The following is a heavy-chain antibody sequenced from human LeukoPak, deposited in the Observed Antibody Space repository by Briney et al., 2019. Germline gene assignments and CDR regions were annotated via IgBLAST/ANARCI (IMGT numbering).Heavy chain of an antibody. D-gene: IGHD3-10*01. J-gene: IGHJ3*01. Sequence: PGGSLRLSCAASGFTFSSYSMNWVRQAPGKGPEWVSYISSSSSTIYYADSVKGRFTISRNNAKNSLYLQMNSLRAEDTAVYYCARESYGSGSYLWGQGTMVTVSS. CDR3: ARESYGSGSYL. CDR1: GFTFSSYS. V-gene: IGHV3-48*04. CDR2: ISSSSSTI.